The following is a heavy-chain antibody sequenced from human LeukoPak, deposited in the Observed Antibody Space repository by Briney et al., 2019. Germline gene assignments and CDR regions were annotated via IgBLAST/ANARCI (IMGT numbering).Heavy chain of an antibody. CDR1: GFIFGIYS. CDR2: ISGDGVHK. CDR3: SRDGGPDYNDIDF. V-gene: IGHV3-30*04. D-gene: IGHD4-11*01. Sequence: GGSLRLSCAASGFIFGIYSMHWVRQAPGRGLESVAVISGDGVHKYYAGSVEGRFTIARDNAENTLYLQMNSLRPEDTALYYCSRDGGPDYNDIDFWGQGTPVTVSS. J-gene: IGHJ4*02.